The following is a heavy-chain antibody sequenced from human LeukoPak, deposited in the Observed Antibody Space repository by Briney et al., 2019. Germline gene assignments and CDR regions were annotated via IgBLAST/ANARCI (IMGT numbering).Heavy chain of an antibody. Sequence: SETLSLTCTVSGGSISSGRYWRSWIRHHPGKGLEWIGYVYNSGSTYYSPSLRSRLSMSVDTSKNQFSLNLRSVTAADTAVYFCARAILTASGSVWYFDLWGRGTLVTVSS. D-gene: IGHD3-3*01. V-gene: IGHV4-31*03. CDR1: GGSISSGRYW. CDR2: VYNSGST. CDR3: ARAILTASGSVWYFDL. J-gene: IGHJ2*01.